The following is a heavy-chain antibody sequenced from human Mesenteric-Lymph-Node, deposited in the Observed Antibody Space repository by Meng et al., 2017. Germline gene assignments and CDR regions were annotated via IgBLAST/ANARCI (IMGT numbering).Heavy chain of an antibody. CDR1: GYTFTSYG. CDR2: IIPMFGKT. V-gene: IGHV1-69*05. D-gene: IGHD4-17*01. CDR3: ACTVTYYYYYGMDV. Sequence: SVKVSCKASGYTFTSYGISWVRQAPGQGLEWMGGIIPMFGKTKYAQKFQGRVTITTDESTSTAYMELSSLRSEDTAVYYCACTVTYYYYYGMDVWGQGTTVTVSS. J-gene: IGHJ6*02.